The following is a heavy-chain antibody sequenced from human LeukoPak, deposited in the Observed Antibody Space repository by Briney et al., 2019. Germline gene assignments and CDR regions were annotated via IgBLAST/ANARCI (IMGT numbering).Heavy chain of an antibody. CDR3: AREQGGSGWSGFDY. CDR1: GFTLRNYA. CDR2: ISIDGSRQ. V-gene: IGHV3-30*15. Sequence: GGSLRLSCAPSIGFTLRNYAIHWVRQAPGKGLEWVAVISIDGSRQHYADFLVGRFTISRDNSKNTVSLQMSSLRTEDTAVYFRAREQGGSGWSGFDYWGQGTLVTVSS. D-gene: IGHD6-19*01. J-gene: IGHJ4*02.